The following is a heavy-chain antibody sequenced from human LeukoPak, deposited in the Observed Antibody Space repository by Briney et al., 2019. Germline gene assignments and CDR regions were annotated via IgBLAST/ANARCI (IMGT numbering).Heavy chain of an antibody. CDR3: ARDFFHSDISRPFDY. Sequence: GGSLRLSCAASGFIFSRYTLNWVRQAPGKGLEWVSSIWSDSADIHYADSVKGRFTISRDNAKNSLYLQMNSLRAEDSAVYYCARDFFHSDISRPFDYWGQGTLVTVSS. CDR1: GFIFSRYT. V-gene: IGHV3-21*01. CDR2: IWSDSADI. D-gene: IGHD3-3*02. J-gene: IGHJ4*02.